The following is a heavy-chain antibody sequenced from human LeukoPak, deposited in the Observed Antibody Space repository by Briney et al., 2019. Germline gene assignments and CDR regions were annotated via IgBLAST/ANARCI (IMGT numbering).Heavy chain of an antibody. V-gene: IGHV1-46*01. CDR2: INPSGGST. CDR3: ARDRRQVGATWPN. CDR1: GGTFSSYA. D-gene: IGHD1-26*01. Sequence: ASVKVSCKASGGTFSSYAISWVRQAPGQGLEWMGIINPSGGSTSYAQKFQGRVTMTRDTSTSTVYMELSSLRSEDTAVYYCARDRRQVGATWPNWGQGTLVTVSS. J-gene: IGHJ4*02.